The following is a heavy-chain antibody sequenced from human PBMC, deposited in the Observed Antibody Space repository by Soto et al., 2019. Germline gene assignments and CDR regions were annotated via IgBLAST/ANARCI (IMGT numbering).Heavy chain of an antibody. D-gene: IGHD6-13*01. J-gene: IGHJ4*02. CDR1: GGSISSYY. V-gene: IGHV4-59*08. CDR3: ARHGAQGSSSWYTHLDY. Sequence: SETLSLTCTVSGGSISSYYWSWIRQPPGKGLEWIGYIYYSGSTNYNPSLKSRVTISVDTSKNQFSLKLSSVTAADTAVYYCARHGAQGSSSWYTHLDYWGQGTLVTVSS. CDR2: IYYSGST.